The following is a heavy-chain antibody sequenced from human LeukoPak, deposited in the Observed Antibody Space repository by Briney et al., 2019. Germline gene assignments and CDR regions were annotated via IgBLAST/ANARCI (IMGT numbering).Heavy chain of an antibody. V-gene: IGHV3-9*01. CDR3: AKASTGLLWFGELLSDY. J-gene: IGHJ4*02. D-gene: IGHD3-10*01. CDR1: GFNLKDYA. CDR2: ISWNSGSI. Sequence: GGSLRLSCAASGFNLKDYAMHWVRQAPGKGLEWVSGISWNSGSIGYADSVKGRFTISRDNAKNSLYLQMNSLRAEDTALYYCAKASTGLLWFGELLSDYWGQGTLVTVSS.